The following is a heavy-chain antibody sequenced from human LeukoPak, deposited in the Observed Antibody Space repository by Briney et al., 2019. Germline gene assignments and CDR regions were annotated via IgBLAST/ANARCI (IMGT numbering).Heavy chain of an antibody. J-gene: IGHJ6*03. CDR2: IKQDGSEK. D-gene: IGHD1-26*01. Sequence: PGGSLRLSCAASGFTFSSYWMSWVRQAPGKGLKWVANIKQDGSEKYYVDSVKGRFTISRDNAKNSLYLQMNSLRAEDTAVYYCAREGGADYYYMDVWGKGTTVTISS. CDR3: AREGGADYYYMDV. V-gene: IGHV3-7*01. CDR1: GFTFSSYW.